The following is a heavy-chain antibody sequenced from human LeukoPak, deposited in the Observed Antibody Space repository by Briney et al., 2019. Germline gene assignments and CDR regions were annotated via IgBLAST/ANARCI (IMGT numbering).Heavy chain of an antibody. D-gene: IGHD3-22*01. CDR2: ISGSGRDA. CDR1: VFTFSSYA. J-gene: IGHJ4*02. V-gene: IGHV3-23*01. Sequence: GGSLRLSCAASVFTFSSYAMNWVRQAPVKGLEWVSAISGSGRDAYYADSVKGRFTISRDNSKNTLYLQVNSLRADDTAVYYCATNYYDSSGYFPDFDYWGQGALVSVSS. CDR3: ATNYYDSSGYFPDFDY.